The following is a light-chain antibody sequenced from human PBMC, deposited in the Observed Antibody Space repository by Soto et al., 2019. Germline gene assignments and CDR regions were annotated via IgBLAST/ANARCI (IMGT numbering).Light chain of an antibody. V-gene: IGKV1-5*03. Sequence: DIQMTQSPSTLSGSVGDRVTITCRASQTISSWLAWYQQKPGKAPKLLIYKASTLKSGVPSRFSGSGSGTEFTLTISSLQPDDIATYYCQQYDNLRTFGQGTKVDIK. CDR2: KAS. CDR1: QTISSW. J-gene: IGKJ1*01. CDR3: QQYDNLRT.